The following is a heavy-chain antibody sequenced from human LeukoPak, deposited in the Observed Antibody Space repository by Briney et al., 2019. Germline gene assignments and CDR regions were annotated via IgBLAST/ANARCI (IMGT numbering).Heavy chain of an antibody. CDR3: ARHYGDQGGMDV. CDR2: INTYNGNT. J-gene: IGHJ6*02. Sequence: ASVKVSCKASGYTFTNYGISWVRQAPGQGLEWMGWINTYNGNTNYAQKFQGRVTMTTDTSTSTAYMELRSLRSDDTAVYYCARHYGDQGGMDVWGQGTTVTVSS. V-gene: IGHV1-18*04. D-gene: IGHD4-17*01. CDR1: GYTFTNYG.